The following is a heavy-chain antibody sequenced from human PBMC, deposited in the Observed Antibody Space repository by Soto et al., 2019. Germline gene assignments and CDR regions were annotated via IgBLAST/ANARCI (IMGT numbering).Heavy chain of an antibody. CDR3: AKELSITIFGVVKDYYYGMDV. J-gene: IGHJ6*02. CDR2: ISYDGSNK. CDR1: GFTFSSCG. D-gene: IGHD3-3*01. Sequence: GGSLRLSCAASGFTFSSCGMHWVRQAPGKGLEWVAVISYDGSNKYYADSVKGRFTISRDNSKNTLYLQMNSLRAEDTAVYYCAKELSITIFGVVKDYYYGMDVWGQGTTVTVSS. V-gene: IGHV3-30*18.